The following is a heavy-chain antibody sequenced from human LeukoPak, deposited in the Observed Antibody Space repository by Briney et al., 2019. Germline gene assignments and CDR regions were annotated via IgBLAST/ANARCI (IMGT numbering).Heavy chain of an antibody. CDR2: MNPNSGNT. Sequence: GASVKVSCKASGYTFTSYDINWVRQATGQGLEWMGWMNPNSGNTGYAQKFQGRVTMTRSTSITTAYMELSSLRPEDTAVYYCVRCAVRCYYNYGIDAWGQGTTVTVSS. D-gene: IGHD2-8*01. V-gene: IGHV1-8*01. J-gene: IGHJ6*02. CDR3: VRCAVRCYYNYGIDA. CDR1: GYTFTSYD.